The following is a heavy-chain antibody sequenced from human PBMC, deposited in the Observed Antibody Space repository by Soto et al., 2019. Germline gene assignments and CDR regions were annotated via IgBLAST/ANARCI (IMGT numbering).Heavy chain of an antibody. D-gene: IGHD6-6*01. CDR1: GFTFSSHV. CDR2: SSGSGGST. V-gene: IGHV3-23*01. CDR3: AKAPINSSPLTIEIDY. Sequence: EVQLLETGGGLVQPGGSLRLSCAASGFTFSSHVMSWVRQAPGKGLEWVSGSSGSGGSTYYADSVKGRFTMSRDNSKNRLYLQMNSLRAEDTAVYYCAKAPINSSPLTIEIDYWGQGTLVTVSS. J-gene: IGHJ4*02.